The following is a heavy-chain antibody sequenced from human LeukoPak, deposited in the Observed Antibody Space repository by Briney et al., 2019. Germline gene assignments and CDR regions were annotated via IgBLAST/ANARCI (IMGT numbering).Heavy chain of an antibody. CDR3: ARIAPSYYYDSSAPLDY. CDR2: IDWGDDK. J-gene: IGHJ4*02. D-gene: IGHD3-22*01. CDR1: GFSLNTTGMR. Sequence: ESGPALVKPTQTLTLTCTFSGFSLNTTGMRMGWIRQPPGKALEWLARIDWGDDKFYSTSLKPRLTISKDSSRNQVVLTMTNMDPVDTATYYCARIAPSYYYDSSAPLDYWGQGTLVTVSS. V-gene: IGHV2-70*04.